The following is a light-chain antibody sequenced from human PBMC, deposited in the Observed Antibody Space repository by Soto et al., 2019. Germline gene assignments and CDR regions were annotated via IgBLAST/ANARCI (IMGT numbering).Light chain of an antibody. CDR1: QIINRN. V-gene: IGKV3-15*01. CDR2: GAS. J-gene: IGKJ2*01. Sequence: EIVMTQSPATLSWSPGERATLSCRPIQIINRNLAWYQQRPGQAPRLLIFGASTRATGIPARFSGSGSGTEFTLTISSLQSEDFAVYHCQQYNKWPRTFGQGTKLEIK. CDR3: QQYNKWPRT.